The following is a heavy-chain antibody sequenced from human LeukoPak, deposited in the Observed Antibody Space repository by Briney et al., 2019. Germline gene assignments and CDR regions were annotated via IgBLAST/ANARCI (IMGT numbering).Heavy chain of an antibody. CDR2: MHPNSGGT. J-gene: IGHJ3*02. D-gene: IGHD3-3*01. CDR3: ARHTTIFGVAIIDI. Sequence: ASVKVTCKASGYTFTDYYMHWLRQAPGQGLEWMGWMHPNSGGTNYAQKFQGRVTMTRDTSISTAYMNLSSLRSDDTAVYYCARHTTIFGVAIIDIWGQGTMVTVSS. CDR1: GYTFTDYY. V-gene: IGHV1-2*02.